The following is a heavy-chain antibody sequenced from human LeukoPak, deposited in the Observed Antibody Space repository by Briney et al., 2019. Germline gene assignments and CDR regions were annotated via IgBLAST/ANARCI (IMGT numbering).Heavy chain of an antibody. Sequence: GGSLRLSCAASGFTFSSYNMNWVRQAPGKGPEWVSSITSSSSYIYYADSVKGRFTISRDNAKNSLYLQMNSLRAEDSAVYYCAELGITMIGGVWGKGTTVTISS. D-gene: IGHD3-10*02. V-gene: IGHV3-21*01. CDR3: AELGITMIGGV. J-gene: IGHJ6*04. CDR2: ITSSSSYI. CDR1: GFTFSSYN.